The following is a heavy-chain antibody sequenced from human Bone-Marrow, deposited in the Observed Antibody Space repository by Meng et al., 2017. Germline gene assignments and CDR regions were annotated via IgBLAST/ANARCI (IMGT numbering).Heavy chain of an antibody. Sequence: ESLKISCAASGFTVSSNYMSWIRQPPGKGLEWIGSIYYSGSTYYNPSLKSRVTISVDTSKNQFSLKLSSVTAADTAVYYCARDPPQHVYDYVWGSQELVNGMDVWGQGTTVTVSS. J-gene: IGHJ6*02. V-gene: IGHV4-39*07. CDR2: IYYSGST. CDR3: ARDPPQHVYDYVWGSQELVNGMDV. CDR1: GFTVSSNY. D-gene: IGHD3-16*01.